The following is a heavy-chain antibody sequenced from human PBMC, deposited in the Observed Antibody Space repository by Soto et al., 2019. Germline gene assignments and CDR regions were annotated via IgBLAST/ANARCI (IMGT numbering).Heavy chain of an antibody. J-gene: IGHJ4*02. CDR2: IYYSGST. CDR3: TRTSNGHYDSSGYYGY. V-gene: IGHV4-31*03. D-gene: IGHD3-22*01. Sequence: SEPLSLTCTVSVGSISSGGYYWSWILQHPGKGLEWIGYIYYSGSTYYNPSLKSRVTISVDTSKNQFSLKLSSVTAADTAVYYCTRTSNGHYDSSGYYGYWGQGTLVTVSS. CDR1: VGSISSGGYY.